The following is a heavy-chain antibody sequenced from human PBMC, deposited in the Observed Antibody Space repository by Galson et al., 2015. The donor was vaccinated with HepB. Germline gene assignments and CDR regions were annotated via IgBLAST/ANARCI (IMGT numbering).Heavy chain of an antibody. CDR3: ATSYCSSTSCYSVDAFDI. CDR2: ISAYNGNT. J-gene: IGHJ3*02. Sequence: PVKVSCKASGYTFTSYGISWVRQAPGQGLEWMGWISAYNGNTNYAQKLQGGVTMTTDTSTSTAYMELRSLRSDDTAVYYCATSYCSSTSCYSVDAFDIWGQGTMVAVSS. CDR1: GYTFTSYG. V-gene: IGHV1-18*01. D-gene: IGHD2-2*01.